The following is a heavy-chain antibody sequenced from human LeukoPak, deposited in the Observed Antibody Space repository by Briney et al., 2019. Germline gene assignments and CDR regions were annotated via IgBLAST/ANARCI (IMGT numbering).Heavy chain of an antibody. CDR2: ISYDGSNK. V-gene: IGHV3-30-3*01. J-gene: IGHJ4*02. CDR3: ARDRGFDVVVPAALDY. Sequence: GGSLRLSCEASGFTFSSYAMHWVRQAPGKGLEWVAVISYDGSNKYYADSVKGRFTISRDNSKNTLYLQMNSLRAEDTAVYYCARDRGFDVVVPAALDYWGQGTLVTVSS. D-gene: IGHD2-2*01. CDR1: GFTFSSYA.